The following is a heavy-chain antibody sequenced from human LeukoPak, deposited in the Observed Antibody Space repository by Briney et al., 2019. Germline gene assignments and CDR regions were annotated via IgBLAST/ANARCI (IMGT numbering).Heavy chain of an antibody. J-gene: IGHJ5*02. CDR1: GYSFTSYW. D-gene: IGHD1-1*01. CDR3: ARLTPSWYNWNDVLDP. V-gene: IGHV5-51*01. CDR2: IYPGDSDT. Sequence: GESLKISCKGSGYSFTSYWIGWVRQMPGKGLEWMGIIYPGDSDTRYSPSFQGQVTISTDKSISTAYLQWSSLKASDTAMYYCARLTPSWYNWNDVLDPWGQGTLVTVSS.